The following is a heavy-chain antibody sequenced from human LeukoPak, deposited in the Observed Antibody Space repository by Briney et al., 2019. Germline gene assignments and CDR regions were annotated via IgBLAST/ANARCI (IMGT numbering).Heavy chain of an antibody. D-gene: IGHD2-15*01. CDR2: IKQGGSEK. CDR1: GFTFSSYA. V-gene: IGHV3-7*01. Sequence: GGSLRLSCAASGFTFSSYAMSWVRQAPGKGLEWVANIKQGGSEKYYVDSAKGRFTISRDNAKNSLYLQMNSLRAEDTAVYYCARVVVAALNWFDPWGQGTLVTVSS. CDR3: ARVVVAALNWFDP. J-gene: IGHJ5*02.